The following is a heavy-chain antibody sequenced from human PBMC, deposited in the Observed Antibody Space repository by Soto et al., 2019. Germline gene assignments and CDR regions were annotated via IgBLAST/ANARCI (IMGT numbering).Heavy chain of an antibody. CDR1: GGTFSSYT. J-gene: IGHJ3*02. V-gene: IGHV1-69*02. Sequence: QVQLVQSGAEVKKPGSSVKVSCKASGGTFSSYTISWVRQAPGQGLEWVGRIIPILGIANYAQKFQGRVTITADKSTSTAYLELSSLRSEDTAVYYCARLCGSSTSCYRAFDIWGHGRMVTVSS. D-gene: IGHD2-2*01. CDR2: IIPILGIA. CDR3: ARLCGSSTSCYRAFDI.